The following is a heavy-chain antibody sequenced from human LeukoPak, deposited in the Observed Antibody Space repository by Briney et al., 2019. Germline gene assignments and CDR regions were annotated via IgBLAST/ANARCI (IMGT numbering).Heavy chain of an antibody. CDR2: IYYSGST. CDR1: GGSISSYY. V-gene: IGHV4-59*01. D-gene: IGHD4-17*01. J-gene: IGHJ3*02. Sequence: PSETLSLTCTVSGGSISSYYWNWIRQPPGKGLEWIGYIYYSGSTNYNPSLKSRVTISLDTSRNQFSLKLSSVTAADTAVYYCARDVYGDYVNDAFDIWGQGTMVTVSS. CDR3: ARDVYGDYVNDAFDI.